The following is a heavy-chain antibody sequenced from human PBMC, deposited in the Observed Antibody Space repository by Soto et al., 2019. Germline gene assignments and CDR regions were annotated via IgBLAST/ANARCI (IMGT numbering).Heavy chain of an antibody. Sequence: EVQLLESGGNLVQPGGSLRLSCAASGFTFSNFAMSWVRQAPGKGLEWVSAIDGCGLSTYYADSVKGRFTISRDNSKNTVYLQMNSLRAEDTAMYYCAKDGSPRITIFGVVYNWFDPWGQGTLVTVSS. CDR3: AKDGSPRITIFGVVYNWFDP. D-gene: IGHD3-3*01. V-gene: IGHV3-23*01. CDR2: IDGCGLST. CDR1: GFTFSNFA. J-gene: IGHJ5*02.